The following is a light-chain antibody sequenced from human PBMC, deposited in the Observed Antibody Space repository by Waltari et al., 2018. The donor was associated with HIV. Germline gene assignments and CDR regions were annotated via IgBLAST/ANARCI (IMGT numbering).Light chain of an antibody. CDR3: LIYMGSGISV. CDR1: SGSISAAYY. CDR2: NTN. Sequence: QTVVTQEPSFSVSPGGTVTLTCGFNSGSISAAYYPSWFQQTPGQAPRMLIYNTNSRSSGVPDRFSGSILGNKAALTITGAQADDESDYYCLIYMGSGISVFGGGTKLTVL. J-gene: IGLJ3*02. V-gene: IGLV8-61*01.